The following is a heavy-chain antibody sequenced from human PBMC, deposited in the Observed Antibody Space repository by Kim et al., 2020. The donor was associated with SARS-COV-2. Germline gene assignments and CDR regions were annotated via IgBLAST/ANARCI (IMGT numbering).Heavy chain of an antibody. J-gene: IGHJ5*02. CDR3: ARLIVVVVAATRYNWFDP. V-gene: IGHV3-48*03. D-gene: IGHD2-15*01. Sequence: KGRFTISRDNAKNSLYLQMNSLRAEYTAVYYCARLIVVVVAATRYNWFDPWGQGTLVTVSS.